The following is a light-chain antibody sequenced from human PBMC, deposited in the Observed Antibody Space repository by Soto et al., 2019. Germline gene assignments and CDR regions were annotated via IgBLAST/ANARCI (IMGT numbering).Light chain of an antibody. V-gene: IGKV1-39*01. Sequence: DRVTITCRAGQTMTGYLNWYQQKPGKAPRLLIYAASSLASGVPSRFSGSGSGTDFTLTISSLQPEDFATYYCQQSYSTPYTFGPGTKLEIK. CDR2: AAS. CDR1: QTMTGY. J-gene: IGKJ2*01. CDR3: QQSYSTPYT.